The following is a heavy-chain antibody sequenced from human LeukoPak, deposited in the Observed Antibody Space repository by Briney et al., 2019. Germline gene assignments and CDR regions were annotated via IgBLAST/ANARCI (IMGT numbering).Heavy chain of an antibody. CDR2: IRYDGSNK. D-gene: IGHD3-10*01. V-gene: IGHV3-30*02. CDR1: GFTFSSYG. CDR3: AKRFRITMVRGVSPLGSDY. Sequence: PGRSLRLSCAASGFTFSSYGMHWVRQAPGKGLEWVAFIRYDGSNKYYADSVKGRFTISRDNSKNTLYLQMNSLRAEDTAVYYCAKRFRITMVRGVSPLGSDYWGQGTLVTVSS. J-gene: IGHJ4*02.